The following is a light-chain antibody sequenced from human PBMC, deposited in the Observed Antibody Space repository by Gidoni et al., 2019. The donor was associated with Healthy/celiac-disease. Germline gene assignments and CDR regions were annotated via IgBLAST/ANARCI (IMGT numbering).Light chain of an antibody. CDR3: QQLNSYPSLT. J-gene: IGKJ4*01. Sequence: DIQLTQSPSFLSASVGDRVTITCRASQGISSYLSWYHQKPGKAPKLLIYAASTLQSGVQSRFSGSGSGTEFTLTISSLQPEDFSTYYCQQLNSYPSLTFGGGTKVEIK. CDR2: AAS. CDR1: QGISSY. V-gene: IGKV1-9*01.